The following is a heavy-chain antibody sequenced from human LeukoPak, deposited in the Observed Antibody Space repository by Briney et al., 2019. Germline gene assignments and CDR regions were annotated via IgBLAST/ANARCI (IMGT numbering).Heavy chain of an antibody. CDR1: GFALNSYT. CDR2: ISTVGTYM. J-gene: IGHJ6*04. V-gene: IGHV3-21*01. Sequence: GGSLRLSCVASGFALNSYTMNWVRQAPGKGLEWVSSISTVGTYMYYADSVKGRFTISRDNAKNSLYLQMNSLRAEDTAVYYCAELGITMIGGVWGKGTTVTISS. CDR3: AELGITMIGGV. D-gene: IGHD3-10*02.